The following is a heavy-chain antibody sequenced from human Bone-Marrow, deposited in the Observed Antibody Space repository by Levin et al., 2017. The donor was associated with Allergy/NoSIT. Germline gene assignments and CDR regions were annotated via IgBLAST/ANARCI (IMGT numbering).Heavy chain of an antibody. D-gene: IGHD2-15*01. CDR1: GFTCSDYY. J-gene: IGHJ4*02. CDR3: VRQSRRERGGDY. CDR2: IAHDGSET. Sequence: GESLKISCAVSGFTCSDYYTSWIRQAPGKGPEWVASIAHDGSETYYVDSVKGRFTISRDNARNSLFLQMNSLRAEDTAVYYCVRQSRRERGGDYWGQGTLIIVSS. V-gene: IGHV3-7*01.